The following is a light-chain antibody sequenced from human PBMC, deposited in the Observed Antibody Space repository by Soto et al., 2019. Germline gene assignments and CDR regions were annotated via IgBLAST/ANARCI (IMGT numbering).Light chain of an antibody. V-gene: IGKV1-39*01. CDR3: QQNYMTPPWT. J-gene: IGKJ1*01. Sequence: DIELTQSPSFLAASVGDGVTIACRTSQGISSYLAWYQQKPGKATKLLICAASNLQSGVPSRFSGSGSGTDFTLTISSLQAEDFATYYCQQNYMTPPWTFGPGTKVDIK. CDR2: AAS. CDR1: QGISSY.